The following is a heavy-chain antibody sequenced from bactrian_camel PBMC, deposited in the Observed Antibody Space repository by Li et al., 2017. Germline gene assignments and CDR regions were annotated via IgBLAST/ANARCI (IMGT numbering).Heavy chain of an antibody. J-gene: IGHJ6*01. Sequence: HVQLVESGGGSVQAGGSLRVSCALSGTITFRNYCMAWFRQAPGDECRLVAEFTFDGSTRYADSVKGRFTISQDVVKNLVYLQMNDLKPEDTAVYYCAAEGPSWDSDSCVNSEIGYWGQGTQVTVS. D-gene: IGHD5*01. CDR1: GTITFRNYC. CDR3: AAEGPSWDSDSCVNSEIGY. V-gene: IGHV3S53*01. CDR2: FTFDGST.